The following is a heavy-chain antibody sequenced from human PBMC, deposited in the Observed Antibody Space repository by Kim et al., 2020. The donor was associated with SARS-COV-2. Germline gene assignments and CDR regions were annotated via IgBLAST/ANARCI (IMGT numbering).Heavy chain of an antibody. J-gene: IGHJ6*02. V-gene: IGHV3-23*01. Sequence: GGSLRLSCAASGFTFSSYAMSWVRQAPGKGLDWVSAISGSGGSTYYADSVKGRFTISRDNSKNTLYLQMNSLRAEDTAVYYCAKAVTAMVRAAYGMDVWGQGTTVTVSS. CDR3: AKAVTAMVRAAYGMDV. CDR1: GFTFSSYA. CDR2: ISGSGGST. D-gene: IGHD5-18*01.